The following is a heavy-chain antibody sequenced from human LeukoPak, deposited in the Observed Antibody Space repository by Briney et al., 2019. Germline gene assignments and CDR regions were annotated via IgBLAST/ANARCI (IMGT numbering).Heavy chain of an antibody. D-gene: IGHD6-13*01. CDR3: ARRITAAESYFDY. Sequence: GESLKISCEASGYRFSTYWIDWVRQMPGKGLEWMGSLYPGDSDTRYSPSFQGQVTISADKSISTAYLQWSSLKASDTAMYYCARRITAAESYFDYWGQGTLVTVSS. CDR1: GYRFSTYW. J-gene: IGHJ4*02. CDR2: LYPGDSDT. V-gene: IGHV5-51*01.